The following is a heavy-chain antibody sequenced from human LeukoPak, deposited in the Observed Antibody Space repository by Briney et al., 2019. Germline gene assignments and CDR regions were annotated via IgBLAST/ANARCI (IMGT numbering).Heavy chain of an antibody. V-gene: IGHV3-72*01. CDR3: AGRIAVAALDY. D-gene: IGHD6-19*01. CDR1: GFTFSDHY. J-gene: IGHJ4*02. Sequence: GGSLRLSCAASGFTFSDHYMDWVRQAPGKGLEWVGRTRNKANSYTTEYAASVKGRFTISRDDSKNSLYLQMNSLKTEDTAVYYCAGRIAVAALDYWGQGTLVTVSS. CDR2: TRNKANSYTT.